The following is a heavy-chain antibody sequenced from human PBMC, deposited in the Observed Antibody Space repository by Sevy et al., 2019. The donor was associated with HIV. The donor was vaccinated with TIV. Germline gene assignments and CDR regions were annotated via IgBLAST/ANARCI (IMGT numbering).Heavy chain of an antibody. D-gene: IGHD3-10*01. CDR3: AKDFLSPNYYGTQFDF. CDR1: GFTFNSYA. CDR2: ISTGGGFT. J-gene: IGHJ4*02. Sequence: GGSLRLSCATSGFTFNSYAMSWVRQAPGKGLEWVSTISTGGGFTYYAHSVKGRFSISRDNFNNPLFLQMNSLRADDTAMYYCAKDFLSPNYYGTQFDFWGQGTVVTVSS. V-gene: IGHV3-23*01.